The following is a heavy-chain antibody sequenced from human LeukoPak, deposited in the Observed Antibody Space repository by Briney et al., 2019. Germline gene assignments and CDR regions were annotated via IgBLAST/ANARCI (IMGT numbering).Heavy chain of an antibody. CDR3: ARGIQQLVFMDV. CDR2: MNPNSGNT. CDR1: EYSFTSYD. Sequence: ASVKVSCKASEYSFTSYDINWVRQATGQGLEWMGWMNPNSGNTVYAQKFQGRVTMTRNTSISTAYMELSSLRSEDTALYYCARGIQQLVFMDVWGQGTTVTVSS. V-gene: IGHV1-8*01. J-gene: IGHJ6*02. D-gene: IGHD6-6*01.